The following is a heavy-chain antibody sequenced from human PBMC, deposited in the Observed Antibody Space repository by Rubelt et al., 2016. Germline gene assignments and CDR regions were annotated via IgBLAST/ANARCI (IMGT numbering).Heavy chain of an antibody. Sequence: QVQLQQWGAGLLKPSETLSLTCAVYGGSFSGYYWSWIRQPPGKGLEWIGSIYYSGSTYYNPSLKSRVTVFVDTSENQFSLKLSSVTAADTAVYYCARGKGYYGSGSYYNGHNVVDYWGQGTLVTVSS. CDR2: IYYSGST. V-gene: IGHV4-34*01. D-gene: IGHD3-10*01. CDR1: GGSFSGYY. J-gene: IGHJ4*02. CDR3: ARGKGYYGSGSYYNGHNVVDY.